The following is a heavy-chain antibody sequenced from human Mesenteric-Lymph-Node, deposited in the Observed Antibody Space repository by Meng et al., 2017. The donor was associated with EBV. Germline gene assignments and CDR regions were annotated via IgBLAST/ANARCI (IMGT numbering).Heavy chain of an antibody. CDR3: VRGAAIGPRYFDY. CDR1: GGSVNSGTYY. Sequence: GQLQDSGPGLVKPSETLSPTCTVSGGSVNSGTYYWSWIRQPPGKGLEWIGYIYYSGTTNYNPSLKGRVTISLDTSKNQFSLKLSSVTAADTAVYYCVRGAAIGPRYFDYWGQGTLVTVSS. CDR2: IYYSGTT. D-gene: IGHD2-2*02. V-gene: IGHV4-61*01. J-gene: IGHJ4*02.